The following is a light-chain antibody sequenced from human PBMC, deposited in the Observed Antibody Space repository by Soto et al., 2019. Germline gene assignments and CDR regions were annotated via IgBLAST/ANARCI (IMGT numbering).Light chain of an antibody. Sequence: DIQMTQSPSTLSASVGDRVTITCRASQSISSWLAWYQQQPGKAPKLLIYKASSLESGVPSRFSGSGSGTDFTLTIRSLQPDDFATYYCQQYNSYSRTFGQGTKVDIK. CDR3: QQYNSYSRT. CDR1: QSISSW. J-gene: IGKJ1*01. V-gene: IGKV1-5*03. CDR2: KAS.